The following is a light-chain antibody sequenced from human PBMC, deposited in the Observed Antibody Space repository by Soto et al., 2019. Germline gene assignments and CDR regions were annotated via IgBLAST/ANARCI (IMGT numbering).Light chain of an antibody. V-gene: IGLV1-40*01. J-gene: IGLJ2*01. CDR3: QSYDSSLSVV. Sequence: QSVLTQPPSVSGAPGQRVTISCTGSSSNIGAGYDVHWYQQLPGTAPKLLIYGNSNRPSGVPDRFSGSKSGTSASLAINGLPAEDEADYYCQSYDSSLSVVFGGGTKLTVL. CDR2: GNS. CDR1: SSNIGAGYD.